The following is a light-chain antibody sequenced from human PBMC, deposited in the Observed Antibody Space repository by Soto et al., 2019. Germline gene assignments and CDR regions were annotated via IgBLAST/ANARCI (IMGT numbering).Light chain of an antibody. J-gene: IGLJ3*02. V-gene: IGLV2-14*01. CDR2: EVS. Sequence: QSALTQPASVSGSPGQSITISCTGTSSDVGGYNYVSWYQQHPGKAPKLMIYEVSNRPSGVSNCFSGSKSGNTASLTISGLQAEDEADYYCSSYTSSSIGVFGGGTQLTVL. CDR1: SSDVGGYNY. CDR3: SSYTSSSIGV.